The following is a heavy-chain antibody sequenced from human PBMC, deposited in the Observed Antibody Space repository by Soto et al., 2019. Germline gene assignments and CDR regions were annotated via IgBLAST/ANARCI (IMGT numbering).Heavy chain of an antibody. Sequence: QVQLQESGPGLVMPSQTLSLTCAVSGGSIDDINSYWTWIRQSPGRSTEWIGYIHTTGNTFYSPSLKRRLAISIDRSKSQLSLKLSAVTAADTAFYYCARSTYVEGYPHFFADWGQGTLVTVSS. V-gene: IGHV4-30-4*01. J-gene: IGHJ4*02. CDR3: ARSTYVEGYPHFFAD. CDR2: IHTTGNT. D-gene: IGHD3-16*02. CDR1: GGSIDDINSY.